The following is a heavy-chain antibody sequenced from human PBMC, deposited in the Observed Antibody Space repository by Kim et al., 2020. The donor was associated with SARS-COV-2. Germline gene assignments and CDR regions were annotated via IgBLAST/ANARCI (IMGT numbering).Heavy chain of an antibody. Sequence: SETLSLTCAVYGGSFSGYYWSWFRQPPGKGLEWIGEINHSGSTNYNPSLKSRVTISVDTSKNQFSLKLSSVTAADTAVYYCARGGIAAAGTLGLVDYWG. J-gene: IGHJ4*01. CDR3: ARGGIAAAGTLGLVDY. D-gene: IGHD6-13*01. CDR1: GGSFSGYY. V-gene: IGHV4-34*01. CDR2: INHSGST.